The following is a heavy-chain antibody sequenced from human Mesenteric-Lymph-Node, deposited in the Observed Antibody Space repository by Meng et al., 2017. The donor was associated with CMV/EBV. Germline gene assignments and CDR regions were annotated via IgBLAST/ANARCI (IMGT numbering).Heavy chain of an antibody. Sequence: SETLSLTCTVSGGSISSYFWNWIRQPPGKGLEGIGYFSYTASTSYNPSLKSRVSISVDTSKNQFSLKLNSVTAADTAVYYCAREGDFYGSGFYYNAAFDIWGQGTMVTVSS. J-gene: IGHJ3*02. V-gene: IGHV4-59*01. D-gene: IGHD3-10*01. CDR2: FSYTAST. CDR1: GGSISSYF. CDR3: AREGDFYGSGFYYNAAFDI.